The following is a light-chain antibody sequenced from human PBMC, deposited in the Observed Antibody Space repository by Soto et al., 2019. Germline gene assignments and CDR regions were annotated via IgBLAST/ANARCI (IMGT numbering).Light chain of an antibody. CDR2: EDS. V-gene: IGLV3-21*02. CDR1: NVGGKS. CDR3: QVWDTVSLHAI. J-gene: IGLJ2*01. Sequence: SYELTQPPAVSLAPGQTASITCVGDNVGGKSVHWYQQKAGQAPVLVIHEDSDRPSGIPERFSGSNSANTATLTISRVEAGAEAAYYCQVWDTVSLHAIFGGGTKLTVL.